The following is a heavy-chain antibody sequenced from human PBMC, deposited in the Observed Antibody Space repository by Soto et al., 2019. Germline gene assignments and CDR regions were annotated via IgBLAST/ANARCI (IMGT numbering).Heavy chain of an antibody. J-gene: IGHJ6*02. CDR3: ARDPGELTRDYYYGMDV. CDR1: GFTFSSYS. Sequence: PGGSLRLSCAASGFTFSSYSMNWVRQAPGKGLEWVSSISSSSSYIYYADSVKGRFTISRDNAKNSLYLQMNSLRAEDTAVYYCARDPGELTRDYYYGMDVRGQGTTVTVSS. CDR2: ISSSSSYI. D-gene: IGHD1-26*01. V-gene: IGHV3-21*01.